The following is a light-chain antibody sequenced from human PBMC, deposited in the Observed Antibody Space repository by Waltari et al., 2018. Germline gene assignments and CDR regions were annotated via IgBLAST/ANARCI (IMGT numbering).Light chain of an antibody. CDR3: QAYDISLSGYV. J-gene: IGLJ1*01. V-gene: IGLV1-40*01. Sequence: QSVLTQPPSVSGAPGPRVTIPCPGSSSTIGAGYDAHGYQQLPGTDPNYLISGNSNRPSGVPDRFSGSKSGTSASLAITGLQAEDEADYYCQAYDISLSGYVFGPGTKVTVL. CDR1: SSTIGAGYD. CDR2: GNS.